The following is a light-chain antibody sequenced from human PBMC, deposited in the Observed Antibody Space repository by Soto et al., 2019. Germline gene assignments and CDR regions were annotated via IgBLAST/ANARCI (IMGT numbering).Light chain of an antibody. Sequence: QSALTQPASVSGSPGQSITISCTGTSRDIGSYNLVSWYQQHPGKAPKLMIYEVTKRPSGVSNRFSGSKSGNTASLTISGLQAEDEADYYGGSYAGSSRVVFGGGTKLTVL. V-gene: IGLV2-23*02. CDR1: SRDIGSYNL. CDR3: GSYAGSSRVV. CDR2: EVT. J-gene: IGLJ2*01.